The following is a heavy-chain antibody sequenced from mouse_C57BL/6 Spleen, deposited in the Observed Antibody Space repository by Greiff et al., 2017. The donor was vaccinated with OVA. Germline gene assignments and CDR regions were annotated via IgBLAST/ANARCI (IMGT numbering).Heavy chain of an antibody. CDR3: ARYYGSSYDWYFDV. J-gene: IGHJ1*03. Sequence: EVHLVESGGGLVKPGGSLKLSCAASGFTFSDYGMHWVRQAPEKGLEWVAYISSGSSTIYYADTVKGRFTISRDNAKNTLFLQMTSLRSEDTAMYYCARYYGSSYDWYFDVWGTGTTVTVSS. CDR1: GFTFSDYG. D-gene: IGHD1-1*01. V-gene: IGHV5-17*01. CDR2: ISSGSSTI.